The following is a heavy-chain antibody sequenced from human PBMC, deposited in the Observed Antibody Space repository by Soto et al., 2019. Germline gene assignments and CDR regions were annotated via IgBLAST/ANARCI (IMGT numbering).Heavy chain of an antibody. J-gene: IGHJ6*02. CDR1: GFTFSSYA. CDR2: ISGSGGST. D-gene: IGHD6-13*01. Sequence: PGGSLRLSCAASGFTFSSYAMSWVRQAPGKGLEWVSAISGSGGSTYYADSVKGRFTISRDNSKNTLYLQMNSLRAEDTAVYYCAKGTGYSSSWPHYYYYGMDVWGQGTTVTVSS. V-gene: IGHV3-23*01. CDR3: AKGTGYSSSWPHYYYYGMDV.